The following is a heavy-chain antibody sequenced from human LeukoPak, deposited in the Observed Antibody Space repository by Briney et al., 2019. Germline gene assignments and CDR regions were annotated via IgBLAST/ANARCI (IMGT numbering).Heavy chain of an antibody. CDR1: GFTFSSYA. J-gene: IGHJ4*02. V-gene: IGHV3-30*04. Sequence: PGGSLRLSCSASGFTFSSYAMHWVRQAPGKGLEWVAVISYDGSNKYYADSVKGRFTISRDNSKNTLYLQMNSLRAEDTAVYYCARDPRDWSRQYYFDYWGQGTLVTVSS. D-gene: IGHD3/OR15-3a*01. CDR3: ARDPRDWSRQYYFDY. CDR2: ISYDGSNK.